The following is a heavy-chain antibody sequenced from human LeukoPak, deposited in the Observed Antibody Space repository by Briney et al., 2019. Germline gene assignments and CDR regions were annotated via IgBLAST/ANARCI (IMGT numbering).Heavy chain of an antibody. J-gene: IGHJ4*02. V-gene: IGHV3-23*01. CDR2: ITGSGGST. CDR1: GFTFSNYG. Sequence: GGTLGLSCAASGFTFSNYGLSWVRQAPGKGLEWVSGITGSGGSTYYADSVKGRFTISRDNSKNTLYLQMNSLRAEDTAIYYCARDERLLSFLKWGQGTLVTVSS. CDR3: ARDERLLSFLK. D-gene: IGHD3-3*01.